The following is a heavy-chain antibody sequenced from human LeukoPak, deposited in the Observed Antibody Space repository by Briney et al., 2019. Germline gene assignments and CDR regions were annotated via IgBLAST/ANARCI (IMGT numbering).Heavy chain of an antibody. V-gene: IGHV3-30*18. CDR1: GFIFSSYG. CDR2: ISYDGSNK. D-gene: IGHD3-22*01. Sequence: GRSLRLSCVASGFIFSSYGMHWVRQAPGKGLEWVVVISYDGSNKYYADSVKGRFTISRDNSKNTLYLQMNSLRAEDTAVYYCAKDYSGYYSYFDYWGQGTLVTVSS. CDR3: AKDYSGYYSYFDY. J-gene: IGHJ4*02.